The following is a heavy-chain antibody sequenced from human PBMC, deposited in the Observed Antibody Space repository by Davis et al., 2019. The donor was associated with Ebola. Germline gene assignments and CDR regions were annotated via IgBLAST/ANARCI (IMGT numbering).Heavy chain of an antibody. CDR2: INTYNGNT. D-gene: IGHD6-13*01. CDR1: GYTFTNYY. Sequence: AASVKVSCKASGYTFTNYYMHWVRQAPGQRLEWMGWINTYNGNTIYSQKFQGRVTITSDTSASTAYMELSSLTSEDTAVYYCARLSSTWSSLYGMDVWGQGTTVTVS. CDR3: ARLSSTWSSLYGMDV. V-gene: IGHV1-3*04. J-gene: IGHJ6*02.